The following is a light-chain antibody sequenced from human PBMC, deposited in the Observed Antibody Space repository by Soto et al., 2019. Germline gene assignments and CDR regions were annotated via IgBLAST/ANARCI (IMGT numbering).Light chain of an antibody. Sequence: SVLTQSPGTLSLSPGERATLSCRASQSVRSNYLAWYQQRPGQAPRLLIYGASSRATGIPDRFSGSGSGTEFTLTISRLEPEDFAVYYCQQYGTPRSVTFGQGTRLE. CDR1: QSVRSNY. CDR2: GAS. CDR3: QQYGTPRSVT. J-gene: IGKJ5*01. V-gene: IGKV3-20*01.